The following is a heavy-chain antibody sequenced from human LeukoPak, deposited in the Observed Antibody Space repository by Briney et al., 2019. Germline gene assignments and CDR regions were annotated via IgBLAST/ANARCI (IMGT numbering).Heavy chain of an antibody. CDR2: INPNSGGT. J-gene: IGHJ4*02. V-gene: IGHV1-2*02. CDR1: GYTFTGYY. Sequence: ASVKVSCKASGYTFTGYYMHWVRQAPGQGLEWMGWINPNSGGTNYAQKFQGRVTMTRDTSISTAYMELSRLRSDDTAVYYYARDPVRGGGYFDYWGQGTLVTVSS. D-gene: IGHD3-10*01. CDR3: ARDPVRGGGYFDY.